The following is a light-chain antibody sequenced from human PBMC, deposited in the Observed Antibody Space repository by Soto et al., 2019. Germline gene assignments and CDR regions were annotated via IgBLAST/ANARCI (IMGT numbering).Light chain of an antibody. CDR1: SSNIGSNY. Sequence: QSVLTQPPSASGTPGQRVTISCSGSSSNIGSNYVSWYQHLPGTAPKLLIYRNNQRPSGVPDRFSGSKSGTSASLAISGLRSEDEAYYYCAAWDDSLSGPVFGGGTQLTVL. CDR3: AAWDDSLSGPV. CDR2: RNN. V-gene: IGLV1-47*01. J-gene: IGLJ7*01.